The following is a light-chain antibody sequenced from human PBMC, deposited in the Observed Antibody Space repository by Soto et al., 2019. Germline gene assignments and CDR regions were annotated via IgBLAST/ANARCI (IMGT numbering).Light chain of an antibody. CDR3: SSYTRSSTFDVL. V-gene: IGLV2-14*03. CDR1: SSDVGGYNY. CDR2: DVS. Sequence: QSALTQPASVSGSPGQSITMSCSGTSSDVGGYNYVSWYQQHPGKAPKLIIYDVSNRPSGVSNRFSGSKSGNTASLTISGLQAEDEADYYCSSYTRSSTFDVLFGGGTKLTVL. J-gene: IGLJ2*01.